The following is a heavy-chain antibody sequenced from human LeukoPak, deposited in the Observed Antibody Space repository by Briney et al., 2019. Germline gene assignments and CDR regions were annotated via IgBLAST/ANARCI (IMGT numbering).Heavy chain of an antibody. CDR2: ISGNGVGT. CDR1: AFMFRRDD. V-gene: IGHV3-23*01. CDR3: AREDSSMVLSLDY. J-gene: IGHJ4*02. Sequence: GGSLRLFCAASAFMFRRDDMAGVRHPPGKRPVWISSISGNGVGTHNIDSVRGRFIISRDNTKNTVYLQKNSLRAEDTAIYYCAREDSSMVLSLDYWGQGTLVTVSS. D-gene: IGHD5-18*01.